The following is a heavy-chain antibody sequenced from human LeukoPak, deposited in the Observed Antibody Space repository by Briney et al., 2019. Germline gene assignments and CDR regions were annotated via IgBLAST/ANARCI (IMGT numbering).Heavy chain of an antibody. CDR3: AIAIWESCSSTSCYYFDY. CDR1: GGSISSGSYY. J-gene: IGHJ4*02. D-gene: IGHD2-2*01. Sequence: SETLSLTCTVSGGSISSGSYYWSWIRQPAGKGLEWIGRIYTSGSTNYNPSLKSRVNISVDTSKNQSSLKLSSVTAADKAVHYCAIAIWESCSSTSCYYFDYWGQGTLVTVSS. CDR2: IYTSGST. V-gene: IGHV4-61*02.